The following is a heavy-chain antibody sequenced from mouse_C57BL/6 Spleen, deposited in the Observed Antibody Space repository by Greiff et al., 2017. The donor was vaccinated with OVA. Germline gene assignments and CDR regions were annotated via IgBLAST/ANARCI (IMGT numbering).Heavy chain of an antibody. CDR3: ARPHCYGSSYWYFDV. CDR1: GYTFTSYD. CDR2: IYPRDGST. V-gene: IGHV1-85*01. J-gene: IGHJ1*03. Sequence: VQLVESGPELVKPGASVKLSCKASGYTFTSYDIHWVTQRPGQGLEWIGWIYPRDGSTKYNETFKGKATLTVDPSSSTAYMALHSLTSEDSAVYFCARPHCYGSSYWYFDVWGTGTTVTVSS. D-gene: IGHD1-1*01.